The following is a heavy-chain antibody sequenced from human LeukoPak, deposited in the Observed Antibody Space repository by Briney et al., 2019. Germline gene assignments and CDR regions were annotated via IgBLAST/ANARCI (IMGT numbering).Heavy chain of an antibody. V-gene: IGHV3-23*01. CDR1: GFTFSSYA. J-gene: IGHJ5*02. CDR2: ISGSGGST. Sequence: TGGSLRLSCAASGFTFSSYAMSWVRQAPGKGLEWVSAISGSGGSTYYADSVKGRFTISRDNSKITLYLQMNSLRAEDTAVYYCAKDGAVRIAAAGTGFDPWGQGTLVTVSS. D-gene: IGHD6-13*01. CDR3: AKDGAVRIAAAGTGFDP.